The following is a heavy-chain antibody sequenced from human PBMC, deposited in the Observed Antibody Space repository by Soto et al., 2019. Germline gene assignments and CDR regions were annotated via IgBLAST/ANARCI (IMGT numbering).Heavy chain of an antibody. CDR3: ASPVKDGYNS. Sequence: SETLSLTCAVYGGSFSGYYWSWIRQPPGKGLEWIGEINHSGSTNYNPSLKSRVTISVDTSKNQFSLKLSSVTAADTAVYYCASPVKDGYNSWGQGTLVTVSS. CDR1: GGSFSGYY. V-gene: IGHV4-34*01. D-gene: IGHD5-12*01. CDR2: INHSGST. J-gene: IGHJ4*02.